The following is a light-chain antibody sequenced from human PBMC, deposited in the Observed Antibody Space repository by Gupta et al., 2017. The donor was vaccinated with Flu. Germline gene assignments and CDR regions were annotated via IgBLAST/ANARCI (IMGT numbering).Light chain of an antibody. V-gene: IGKV1-39*01. Sequence: DIQMTQSPSSLSASVGDRVTITCRASQSINSYVNWYQQKPGKAPKLLMYAASSWQSGVPARFSGSGSGTDFTLTISSLQPEDFATYYCQQSDSTPGTFGQGTRLEIK. CDR2: AAS. J-gene: IGKJ5*01. CDR3: QQSDSTPGT. CDR1: QSINSY.